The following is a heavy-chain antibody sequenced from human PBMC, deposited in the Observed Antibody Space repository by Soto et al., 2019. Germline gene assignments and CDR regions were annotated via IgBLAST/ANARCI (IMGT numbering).Heavy chain of an antibody. V-gene: IGHV1-3*01. CDR1: GYTFTSYA. CDR2: INAGNGNT. Sequence: ASVKVSCKASGYTFTSYAMHWVRQAPRQRLEWMGWINAGNGNTKYSQKFQGRVTITRDTSASTAYMELSSLRSEDTAVYYCARAITMVRGVVTIYYYGMDVWGQGTTVTVSS. J-gene: IGHJ6*02. D-gene: IGHD3-10*01. CDR3: ARAITMVRGVVTIYYYGMDV.